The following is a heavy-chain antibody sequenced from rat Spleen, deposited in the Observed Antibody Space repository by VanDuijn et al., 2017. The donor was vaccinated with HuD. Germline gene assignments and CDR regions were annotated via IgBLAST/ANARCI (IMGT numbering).Heavy chain of an antibody. V-gene: IGHV5-19*01. CDR2: ISPTGATT. J-gene: IGHJ4*01. CDR3: ATDGYFDGIYYSVYVMDA. D-gene: IGHD1-12*02. CDR1: GFTFSNYG. Sequence: EVQLVESGGGLVQPGRSLKLSCAASGFTFSNYGMHWIRQAPTKGLEWVTSISPTGATTNSRASVKGRFTISRDNAKNTLYLQMDSLRSEDSATYYCATDGYFDGIYYSVYVMDAWGQGASVTVSS.